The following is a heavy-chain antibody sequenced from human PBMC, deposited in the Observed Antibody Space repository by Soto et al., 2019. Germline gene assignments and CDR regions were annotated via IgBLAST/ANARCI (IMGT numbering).Heavy chain of an antibody. CDR1: GGSFSGYY. CDR2: IYHSGST. J-gene: IGHJ6*02. D-gene: IGHD2-2*01. Sequence: SETLSLTCAVYGGSFSGYYWSWIRQPPGKGLEWIGEIYHSGSTNYNPSLKSRVTISVDKSKNQFSLKLSSVTAADTAVYYCARXRTINYYYYYGMDVWGQGTTVTVSS. CDR3: ARXRTINYYYYYGMDV. V-gene: IGHV4-34*01.